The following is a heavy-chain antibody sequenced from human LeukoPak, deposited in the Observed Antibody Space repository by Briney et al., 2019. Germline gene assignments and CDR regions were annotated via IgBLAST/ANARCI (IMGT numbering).Heavy chain of an antibody. CDR1: GGSISSSSYY. CDR3: ARRPGIVGAQAD. D-gene: IGHD1-26*01. V-gene: IGHV4-39*01. J-gene: IGHJ4*02. Sequence: SETLSLTCTVSGGSISSSSYYWGWLRQPPGKGLEWIGSIYYSGSTYYNPSLKSRVTISVDTSKNQFSLKLSSVTAADTAVYYCARRPGIVGAQADWGQGTLVTVSS. CDR2: IYYSGST.